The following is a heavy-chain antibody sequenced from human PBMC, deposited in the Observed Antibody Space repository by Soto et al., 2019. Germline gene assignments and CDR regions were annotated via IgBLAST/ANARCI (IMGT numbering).Heavy chain of an antibody. CDR2: ISAYNGNT. CDR3: ARDRRWDNGSGRTNFDY. V-gene: IGHV1-18*01. D-gene: IGHD3-10*01. CDR1: GYTFTSYG. Sequence: ASVKVSCKASGYTFTSYGISWVRQAPGQGLEWMGWISAYNGNTNYAQKLQGRVTMTTDTSTSTAYMELRSLRSDDTAVYYCARDRRWDNGSGRTNFDYWGQGTLVTVSS. J-gene: IGHJ4*02.